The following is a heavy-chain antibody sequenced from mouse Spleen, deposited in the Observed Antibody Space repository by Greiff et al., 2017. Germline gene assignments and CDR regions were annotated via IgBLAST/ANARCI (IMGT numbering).Heavy chain of an antibody. CDR3: ARLGKDAMDY. CDR2: ISSGGSYT. CDR1: GFTFSSYA. Sequence: EVHLVESGGGLVKPGGSLKLSCAASGFTFSSYAMSWVRQTPEKRLEWVATISSGGSYTYYPDSVKGRFTISRDNAKNTLYLQMSSLRSEDTAMYYCARLGKDAMDYWGQGTSVTVSS. J-gene: IGHJ4*01. V-gene: IGHV5-9-3*01.